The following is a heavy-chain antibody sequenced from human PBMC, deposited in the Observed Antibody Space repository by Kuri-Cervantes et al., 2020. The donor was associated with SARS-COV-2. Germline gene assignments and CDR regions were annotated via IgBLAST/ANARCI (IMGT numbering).Heavy chain of an antibody. CDR3: AREDRAAAATFDY. CDR1: GGTFSSYA. Sequence: SVKVSCKASGGTFSSYAISWVRQAPGQGLEWMGRIIPILGTANYAQKFQGRVTITADKSTSTVYMELSSLRSEDTAVYYCAREDRAAAATFDYWGQGTLVTVSS. CDR2: IIPILGTA. V-gene: IGHV1-69*04. J-gene: IGHJ4*02. D-gene: IGHD6-13*01.